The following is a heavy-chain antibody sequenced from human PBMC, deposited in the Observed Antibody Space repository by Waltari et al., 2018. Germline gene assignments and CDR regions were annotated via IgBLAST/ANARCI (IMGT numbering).Heavy chain of an antibody. J-gene: IGHJ4*02. CDR3: ATGGWGFYFDY. D-gene: IGHD7-27*01. CDR2: ISRSSCYN. Sequence: EVQLVESGGGLVKPGGSLRLSCAASGFTYSSYNMNWVLHAPGKGLGWGSSISRSSCYNHYADSVKGRFTISRDNAKNSLYLQMNSLRAEDTAVYYCATGGWGFYFDYWGPGTLVTVSS. V-gene: IGHV3-21*01. CDR1: GFTYSSYN.